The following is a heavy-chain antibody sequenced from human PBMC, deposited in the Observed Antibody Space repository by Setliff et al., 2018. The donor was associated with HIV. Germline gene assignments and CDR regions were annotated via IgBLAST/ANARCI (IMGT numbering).Heavy chain of an antibody. CDR3: ARAKGSGYYSDY. CDR2: IYYSGST. J-gene: IGHJ4*02. CDR1: GGSISSGGYY. D-gene: IGHD3-22*01. Sequence: LSLTCTVSGGSISSGGYYWSWIRQHPGKGLEWIGYIYYSGSTYYNPSLKSRVTISVDTSKNQFSLKLSSVTAADTAVYYCARAKGSGYYSDYWGQGTLVTVSS. V-gene: IGHV4-31*03.